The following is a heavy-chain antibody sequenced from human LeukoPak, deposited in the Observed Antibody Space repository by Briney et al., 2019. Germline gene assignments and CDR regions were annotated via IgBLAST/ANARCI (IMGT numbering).Heavy chain of an antibody. Sequence: ASLKVSCKVSGYTFTGYYIHWVRQAPGQGLEWMGWINPNSGGTNYAQKFQGRVTTTRDTSISTAYMELSSLRSDDTAVYYCARGSRPGVVNHDAFDIWGQGTMVTVSS. CDR1: GYTFTGYY. V-gene: IGHV1-2*02. D-gene: IGHD3-3*01. CDR2: INPNSGGT. J-gene: IGHJ3*02. CDR3: ARGSRPGVVNHDAFDI.